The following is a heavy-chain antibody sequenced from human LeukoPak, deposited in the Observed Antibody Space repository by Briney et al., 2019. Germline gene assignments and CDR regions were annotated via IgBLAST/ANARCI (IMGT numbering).Heavy chain of an antibody. CDR2: IIPIFGTA. Sequence: SVKVSCKASGGTFISYAISWVRQAPGQGLEWMGGIIPIFGTANYAQKFQGRVTITADESTSTAYMELNSLRSEDTAVYYCARGRLDYGYDYWGQGTLVTVSS. CDR3: ARGRLDYGYDY. J-gene: IGHJ4*02. CDR1: GGTFISYA. V-gene: IGHV1-69*13. D-gene: IGHD4-17*01.